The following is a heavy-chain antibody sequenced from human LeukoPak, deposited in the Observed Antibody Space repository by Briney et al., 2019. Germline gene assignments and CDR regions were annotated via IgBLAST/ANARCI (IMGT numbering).Heavy chain of an antibody. CDR2: IYYSGST. J-gene: IGHJ6*02. V-gene: IGHV4-30-4*01. Sequence: PSRTLSLTCTVSGGSVSSGDYYWSWIRQPPGKGLEWIGYIYYSGSTYYNPSLKSRVTISVDTSKNQFSLKLSSVTAADTAVYYCARGSGHCTNGVCQYYYYYGMDVWGQGTTVTVSS. D-gene: IGHD2-8*01. CDR3: ARGSGHCTNGVCQYYYYYGMDV. CDR1: GGSVSSGDYY.